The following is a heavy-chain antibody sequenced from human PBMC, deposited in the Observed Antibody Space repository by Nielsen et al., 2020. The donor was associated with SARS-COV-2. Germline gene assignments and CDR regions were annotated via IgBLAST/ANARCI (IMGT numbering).Heavy chain of an antibody. V-gene: IGHV1-2*06. CDR3: ARARATIFGLVMSYGMDV. Sequence: ASVKVSCKVSGYTLTELSMYWVRQAPGNGFEWMGRINPYSGGTNYAQKFQGTVTMTRDASISTVYMELTSDDTAVYYCARARATIFGLVMSYGMDVWGQGTTVAVSS. D-gene: IGHD3/OR15-3a*01. CDR2: INPYSGGT. J-gene: IGHJ6*02. CDR1: GYTLTELS.